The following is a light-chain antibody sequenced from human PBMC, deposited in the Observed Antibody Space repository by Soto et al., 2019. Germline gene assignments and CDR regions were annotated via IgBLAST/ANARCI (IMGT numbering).Light chain of an antibody. Sequence: VVLTESPVTLSLSTGERGALSCRASQGVSSNYVAWYQQKPGQAPRLLISGASNRATGIPARFSGSGSGTDFTLTISSREPEDFAVYYCQQRSNWPPNFGQGTRLEI. V-gene: IGKV3-11*01. CDR3: QQRSNWPPN. CDR2: GAS. J-gene: IGKJ5*01. CDR1: QGVSSN.